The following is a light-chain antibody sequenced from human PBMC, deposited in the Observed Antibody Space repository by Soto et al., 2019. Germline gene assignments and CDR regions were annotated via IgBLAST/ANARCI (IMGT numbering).Light chain of an antibody. Sequence: EIVLTQSPGTLSLSPGERATLSCRASQSVSSSYLAWYQQKPGQAPRLLIYGASIRATGIPDRFSGSGSGTDFTLTISRLEPEDVAVSYCQQYGSSPQTFGQGTKVEIK. CDR2: GAS. CDR1: QSVSSSY. CDR3: QQYGSSPQT. V-gene: IGKV3-20*01. J-gene: IGKJ1*01.